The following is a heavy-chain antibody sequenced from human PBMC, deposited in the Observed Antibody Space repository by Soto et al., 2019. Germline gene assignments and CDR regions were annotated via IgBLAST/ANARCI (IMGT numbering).Heavy chain of an antibody. CDR1: GFNFINHG. CDR3: ARDMGYSYGLVYYYYMDV. D-gene: IGHD5-18*01. CDR2: IWYDGSNK. Sequence: GGFLRLPWAASGFNFINHGIHWVRQAPSKGLEWVAVIWYDGSNKYYADSVKGRFTISRDNSKNTMYLQMNSLRAEDTAVYYCARDMGYSYGLVYYYYMDVWGKGTTVTVSS. J-gene: IGHJ6*03. V-gene: IGHV3-33*01.